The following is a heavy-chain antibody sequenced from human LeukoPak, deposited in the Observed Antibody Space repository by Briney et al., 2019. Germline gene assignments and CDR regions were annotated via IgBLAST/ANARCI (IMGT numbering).Heavy chain of an antibody. CDR1: GFTFRSYV. V-gene: IGHV3-30*01. J-gene: IGHJ4*02. CDR3: ARDSTYYYVSGSSGPHYFDY. D-gene: IGHD3-10*01. CDR2: ISYDGGIT. Sequence: GGSLTLSCSASGFTFRSYVMHWVRQAPGKGLEWVAVISYDGGITNYADSVKGRFTISRDNSKQPLHLQLNSLRAEDAAVYYCARDSTYYYVSGSSGPHYFDYSGEGALVTASS.